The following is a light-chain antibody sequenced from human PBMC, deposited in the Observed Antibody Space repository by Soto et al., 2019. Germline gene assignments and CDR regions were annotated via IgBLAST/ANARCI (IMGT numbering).Light chain of an antibody. Sequence: QSALTQPASVSGAPGQSIAISCTGTSSDVGGYNYVSLYQQHPGKVPRLLIYDVSSRPSGFSDRFSGSKSGNTASLTISGLQAEDEADYYCNSFTTTNTYVFGTGTKVTVL. CDR1: SSDVGGYNY. CDR2: DVS. CDR3: NSFTTTNTYV. V-gene: IGLV2-14*03. J-gene: IGLJ1*01.